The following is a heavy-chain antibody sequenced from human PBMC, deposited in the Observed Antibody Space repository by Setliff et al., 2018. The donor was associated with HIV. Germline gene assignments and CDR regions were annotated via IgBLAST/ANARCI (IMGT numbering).Heavy chain of an antibody. CDR3: ARRQGYGDYPELDY. CDR1: GYSFTNYW. V-gene: IGHV5-10-1*01. Sequence: GESLKISCKGSGYSFTNYWINGVRQMPGKGLGWMGRIDPSDFYIKYSPSFQGHVTISADRSITTAYLQWSSLKASDTAMYYCARRQGYGDYPELDYWGQGTLVTVSS. D-gene: IGHD4-17*01. J-gene: IGHJ4*02. CDR2: IDPSDFYI.